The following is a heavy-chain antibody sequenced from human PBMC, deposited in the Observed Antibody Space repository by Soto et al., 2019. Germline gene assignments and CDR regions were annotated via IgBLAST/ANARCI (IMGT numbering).Heavy chain of an antibody. J-gene: IGHJ4*02. Sequence: SETLSLTCTVSGGSISSSSYYWGWIRQPPGKGLEWIGSIYYSGSTYYNPSLKSRVTISVDTSKNQFSLKPSSVTAADTAVYYCARRFKITKYFDYWGQGTLVTVSS. V-gene: IGHV4-39*01. CDR3: ARRFKITKYFDY. CDR2: IYYSGST. CDR1: GGSISSSSYY.